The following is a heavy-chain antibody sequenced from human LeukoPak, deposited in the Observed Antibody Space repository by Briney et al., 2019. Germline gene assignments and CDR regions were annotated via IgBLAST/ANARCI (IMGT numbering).Heavy chain of an antibody. CDR2: IYYSGST. J-gene: IGHJ4*02. D-gene: IGHD3-3*01. Sequence: PSETLSLTCTVSGGSISSSSYYWGWIRPPPGKGLEWIGSIYYSGSTYYNPSLKSRVTISVDTSKNQFSLKLSSVTAADTAVYYCARERSLDYWGQGTLVTVSS. CDR1: GGSISSSSYY. V-gene: IGHV4-39*07. CDR3: ARERSLDY.